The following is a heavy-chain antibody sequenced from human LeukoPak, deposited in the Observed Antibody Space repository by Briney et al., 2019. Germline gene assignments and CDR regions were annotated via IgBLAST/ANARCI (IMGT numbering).Heavy chain of an antibody. CDR3: ARPSLEYSSSYKSYYYYYYMDV. D-gene: IGHD6-6*01. Sequence: PSETLSLTCTVSGGSISSHYWSWIRQPPGKGLEWIGYIYYSGSTNYNPSLKSRVTISVDTSKNQFSLKLSSVTAADTAVYYCARPSLEYSSSYKSYYYYYYMDVWGKGTTVTVSS. CDR2: IYYSGST. J-gene: IGHJ6*03. V-gene: IGHV4-59*11. CDR1: GGSISSHY.